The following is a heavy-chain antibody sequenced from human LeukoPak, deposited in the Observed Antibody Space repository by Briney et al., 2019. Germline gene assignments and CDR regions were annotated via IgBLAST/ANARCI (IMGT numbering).Heavy chain of an antibody. CDR3: ARDITPQDGYKASYAFDI. Sequence: SVKVSCKASGGTFSSHAISWVRQAPGQGLEWMGRIIPIFGTANYAQKFQGRVTITTDESTSTAYMELSSLRSEDTAVYYCARDITPQDGYKASYAFDIWGQGTMVTVSS. D-gene: IGHD5-24*01. J-gene: IGHJ3*02. CDR2: IIPIFGTA. CDR1: GGTFSSHA. V-gene: IGHV1-69*05.